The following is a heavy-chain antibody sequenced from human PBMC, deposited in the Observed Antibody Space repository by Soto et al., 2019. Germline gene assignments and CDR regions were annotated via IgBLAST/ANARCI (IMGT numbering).Heavy chain of an antibody. CDR2: ISSSSSYI. D-gene: IGHD3-22*01. Sequence: PGGSLRLSCAASGFTFSSYSTNWVRQAPGKGLEWVSSISSSSSYIYYADSVKGRFTISRDNAKNSLYLQMNSLRAEDTAVYYCASTTYYYDSSGYYPDYYYYGMDVWGQGTTVTVSS. V-gene: IGHV3-21*01. J-gene: IGHJ6*02. CDR3: ASTTYYYDSSGYYPDYYYYGMDV. CDR1: GFTFSSYS.